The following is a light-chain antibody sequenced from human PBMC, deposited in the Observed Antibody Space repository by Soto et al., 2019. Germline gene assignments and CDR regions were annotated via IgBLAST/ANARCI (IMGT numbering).Light chain of an antibody. Sequence: QSVLTQPPSASGTPGQRVTISCSGSSSNIGSYTVNWYQQLPGTAPKVLIYSNNQRPSGVPDRFSGSKSGTSASLAISGLQSEDEADYYCAAWDDSLKGVVFGGGTKLTV. V-gene: IGLV1-44*01. J-gene: IGLJ2*01. CDR3: AAWDDSLKGVV. CDR2: SNN. CDR1: SSNIGSYT.